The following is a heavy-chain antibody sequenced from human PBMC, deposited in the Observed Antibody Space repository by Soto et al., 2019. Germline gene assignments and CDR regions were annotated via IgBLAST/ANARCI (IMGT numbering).Heavy chain of an antibody. V-gene: IGHV3-9*01. CDR2: ISWNSGSI. Sequence: PGGSLRLSCAASGFTFDDYAMHWVRQAPGKGLEWVSGISWNSGSIGYADSVKGRFTISRDNAKNSLYLQMNSLRAEDTAVYYCARDPRRDGYNSGGQGTLVTVSS. CDR1: GFTFDDYA. D-gene: IGHD5-12*01. J-gene: IGHJ4*02. CDR3: ARDPRRDGYNS.